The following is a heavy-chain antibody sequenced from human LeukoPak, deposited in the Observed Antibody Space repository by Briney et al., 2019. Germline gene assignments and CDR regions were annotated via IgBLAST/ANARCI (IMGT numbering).Heavy chain of an antibody. J-gene: IGHJ4*02. CDR2: INPNSGGT. CDR3: ARVGGPGYSSGWYGY. CDR1: GYTFTGYY. V-gene: IGHV1-2*02. D-gene: IGHD6-19*01. Sequence: ASVKVSCKASGYTFTGYYLHWVRQAPGQGLEWMRWINPNSGGTNYAQKFQGRVTMTRDTSISTAYMEVSRLRSDDTAVYYCARVGGPGYSSGWYGYWGQGTLVTVSS.